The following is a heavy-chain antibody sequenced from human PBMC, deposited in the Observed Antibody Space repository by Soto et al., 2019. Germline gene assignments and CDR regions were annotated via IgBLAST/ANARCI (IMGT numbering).Heavy chain of an antibody. Sequence: GGSLRLSCAASGFTFSSYAMSWGRQAPGKGLEWVSAISGSGGSTYYADSVKGRFTISRDNSKNTLYLQMNSLRAEDTAVYYCAKAYYDILTGYPSEWFDPWGQGTLVTVSS. CDR1: GFTFSSYA. J-gene: IGHJ5*02. D-gene: IGHD3-9*01. CDR2: ISGSGGST. V-gene: IGHV3-23*01. CDR3: AKAYYDILTGYPSEWFDP.